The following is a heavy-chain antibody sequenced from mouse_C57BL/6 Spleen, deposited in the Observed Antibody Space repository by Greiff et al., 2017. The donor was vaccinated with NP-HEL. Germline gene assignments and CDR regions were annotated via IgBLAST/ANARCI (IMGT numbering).Heavy chain of an antibody. V-gene: IGHV1-52*01. J-gene: IGHJ4*01. Sequence: QVQLQQSGAELVRPGSSVKLSCKASGYTFTSYWMHWVKQRPIQGLEWIGNIDPSDSETHYNQKFKDKATLTVDKSSSTAYMQLSSLTSEDSAVYYCARWRDGYYFAMDYWGQGTSVTVSS. D-gene: IGHD2-3*01. CDR3: ARWRDGYYFAMDY. CDR1: GYTFTSYW. CDR2: IDPSDSET.